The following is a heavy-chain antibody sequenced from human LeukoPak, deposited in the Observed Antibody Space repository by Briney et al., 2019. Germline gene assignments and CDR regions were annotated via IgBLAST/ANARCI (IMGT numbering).Heavy chain of an antibody. CDR3: ARLLVITRYFDI. CDR1: GFSLTNYW. J-gene: IGHJ2*01. V-gene: IGHV5-51*01. CDR2: IYPGDSHN. Sequence: GESLKISCQGSGFSLTNYWIAWVRQMPGEGLELMGIIYPGDSHNAYSPSFQGHVSISADKSINTAYPPWDRLEAPDTAIYFCARLLVITRYFDIWDRGTLVTVPS. D-gene: IGHD3-22*01.